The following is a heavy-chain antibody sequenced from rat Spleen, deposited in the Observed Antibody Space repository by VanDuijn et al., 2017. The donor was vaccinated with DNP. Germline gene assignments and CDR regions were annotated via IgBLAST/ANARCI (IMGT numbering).Heavy chain of an antibody. D-gene: IGHD1-1*01. V-gene: IGHV5-22*01. CDR1: GFTFSDYY. CDR3: ARPMDYYSGGFAH. Sequence: EVQLVESGGGLVQPGRSLKLSCAASGFTFSDYYMAWVRQAPTKGLEWVAYISSDGRSPYYGDSVKGRFTISRDNAKSTLYLQMNSLRSEDMATYYCARPMDYYSGGFAHWGQGTLVTVSS. CDR2: ISSDGRSP. J-gene: IGHJ3*01.